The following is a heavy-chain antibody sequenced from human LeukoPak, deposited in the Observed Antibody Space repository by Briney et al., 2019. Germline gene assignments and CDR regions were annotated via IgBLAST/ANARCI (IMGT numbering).Heavy chain of an antibody. Sequence: TSETLSLTCIVSGGSISSSIYYWAWVRQPPGKGLEWIGTVFYNGATQYSPSLRSRVTISIDTSTNQFSLKLTSVTAADTAVYYCARDHYGSGSYYLHYWGQGTLVTVSS. V-gene: IGHV4-39*07. CDR1: GGSISSSIYY. CDR2: VFYNGAT. D-gene: IGHD3-10*01. CDR3: ARDHYGSGSYYLHY. J-gene: IGHJ4*02.